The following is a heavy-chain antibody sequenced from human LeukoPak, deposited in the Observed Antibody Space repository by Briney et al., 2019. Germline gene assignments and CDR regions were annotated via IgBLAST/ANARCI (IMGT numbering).Heavy chain of an antibody. CDR3: ARAYDSSGYLDY. CDR2: TYYRSKWYN. J-gene: IGHJ4*02. Sequence: SQTRSLTCPISGDSVSSNSAAWNWIRQSPSRGLEWLGRTYYRSKWYNDYAVSVKSRITINPDTSKNQLSLQLNSVTPEGTAVYYCARAYDSSGYLDYWGQGTLVTVSS. CDR1: GDSVSSNSAA. V-gene: IGHV6-1*01. D-gene: IGHD3-22*01.